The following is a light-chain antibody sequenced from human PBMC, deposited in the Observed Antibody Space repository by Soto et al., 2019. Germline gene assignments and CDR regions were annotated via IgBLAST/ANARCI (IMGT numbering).Light chain of an antibody. Sequence: AIRMTQSPSSFSASTGDRVTITCRASQGISSYLAWYQQKPGKAPKLLIYAASNLQSGVPSRFSGSGSGTDFTLTISCLQSEDFATYYCQQYYSYTIYTFGKGTKLEIK. V-gene: IGKV1-8*01. J-gene: IGKJ2*01. CDR1: QGISSY. CDR2: AAS. CDR3: QQYYSYTIYT.